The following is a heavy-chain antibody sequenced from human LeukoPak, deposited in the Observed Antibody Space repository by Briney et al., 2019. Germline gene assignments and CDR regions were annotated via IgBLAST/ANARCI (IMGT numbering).Heavy chain of an antibody. CDR2: IYNDGST. CDR1: GLTVSSSY. CDR3: ARNTLFAFDI. Sequence: GGSLRLSCAASGLTVSSSYMSWVRQAPGKGLEWVSIIYNDGSTYYADAMKGRFTISRDNSKNTLYLQVNSLRAEDTAMYYCARNTLFAFDIWGQGTMVTVSS. V-gene: IGHV3-53*01. J-gene: IGHJ3*02.